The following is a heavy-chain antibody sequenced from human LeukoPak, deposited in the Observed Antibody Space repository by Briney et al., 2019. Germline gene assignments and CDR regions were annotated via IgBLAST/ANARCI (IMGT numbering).Heavy chain of an antibody. CDR2: IYYSGST. CDR3: ARSARLVIVDY. V-gene: IGHV4-59*01. CDR1: GGSISSYY. D-gene: IGHD3-9*01. J-gene: IGHJ4*02. Sequence: SETLSLTCTVSGGSISSYYWSWIRQPPGKGLEWIGYIYYSGSTNYNPSLKSRVAISVDTSKNQFSLKLSSVTAADTAVYYCARSARLVIVDYWGQGTLVTVSS.